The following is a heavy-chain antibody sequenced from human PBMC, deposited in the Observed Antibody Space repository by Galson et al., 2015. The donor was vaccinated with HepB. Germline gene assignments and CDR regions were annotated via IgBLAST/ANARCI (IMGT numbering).Heavy chain of an antibody. J-gene: IGHJ3*02. Sequence: SLRLSCAASGFTFSSYAMHWVRQAPGKGLEWVAVISYDGSNKYYADSVKGRFTISRDNSKNTLYLQMNSLRAEDTAVYYCARDKTYNDYSTIGAFDIWGQGTMVTVSS. V-gene: IGHV3-30-3*01. CDR1: GFTFSSYA. CDR2: ISYDGSNK. CDR3: ARDKTYNDYSTIGAFDI. D-gene: IGHD4-11*01.